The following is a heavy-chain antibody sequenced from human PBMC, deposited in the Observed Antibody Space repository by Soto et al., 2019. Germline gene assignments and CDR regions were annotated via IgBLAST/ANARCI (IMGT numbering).Heavy chain of an antibody. Sequence: SETLSLTCTVSGGXISSYYWSWIRQPPGKGLEWIGYIYYSGSTNYNPSLKSRVTISVDTSKNQFSLKLSSVTAADTAVYYCAREEGYAHYYYGMDVWGQGTTVTVSS. V-gene: IGHV4-59*01. D-gene: IGHD5-18*01. CDR3: AREEGYAHYYYGMDV. J-gene: IGHJ6*02. CDR2: IYYSGST. CDR1: GGXISSYY.